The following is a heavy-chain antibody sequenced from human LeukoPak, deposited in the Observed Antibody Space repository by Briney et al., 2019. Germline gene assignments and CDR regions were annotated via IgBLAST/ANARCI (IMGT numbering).Heavy chain of an antibody. CDR3: AKDIYCGGDCYIRAGDS. J-gene: IGHJ4*02. D-gene: IGHD2-21*02. CDR2: ISGSGGST. V-gene: IGHV3-23*01. CDR1: GFTFSRYD. Sequence: GGSLRLPCAASGFTFSRYDMIWVRQAPGKGLEGVSDISGSGGSTYYADSVKGRFTISRDNSKHTLYLQMNSLRAEDTAVYYCAKDIYCGGDCYIRAGDSWGQGTLVTVSS.